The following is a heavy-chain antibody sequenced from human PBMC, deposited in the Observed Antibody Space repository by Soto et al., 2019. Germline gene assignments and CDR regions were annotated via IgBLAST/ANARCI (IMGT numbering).Heavy chain of an antibody. D-gene: IGHD2-15*01. J-gene: IGHJ6*02. CDR1: GYTLTELS. Sequence: ASVKVSCKVSGYTLTELSMHWVRQAPGKGLEWMGGFDPEDGETIYAQKFQGRVTMTEDTSTDTAYMELSSLRSEDTAVHYCATQDRSGYYYYGMDVWGQGTTVTVSS. CDR2: FDPEDGET. CDR3: ATQDRSGYYYYGMDV. V-gene: IGHV1-24*01.